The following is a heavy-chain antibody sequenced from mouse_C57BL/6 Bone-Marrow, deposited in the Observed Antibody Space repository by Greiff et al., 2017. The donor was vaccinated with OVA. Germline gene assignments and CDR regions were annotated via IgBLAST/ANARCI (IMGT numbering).Heavy chain of an antibody. CDR3: TTLPRREGFDY. J-gene: IGHJ2*01. V-gene: IGHV14-4*01. CDR2: IDPENGDT. Sequence: VQLKESGAELVRPGASVKLSCTASGFNIKDDYMHWVKQRPEQGLEWIGWIDPENGDTEYASKFQGKATITADTSSNTAYLQLSSLTSEDTAVYYCTTLPRREGFDYWGQGTTLTVSS. CDR1: GFNIKDDY.